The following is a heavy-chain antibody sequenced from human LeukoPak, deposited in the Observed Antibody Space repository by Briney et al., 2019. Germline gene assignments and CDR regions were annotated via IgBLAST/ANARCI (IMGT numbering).Heavy chain of an antibody. J-gene: IGHJ5*02. Sequence: GGSLRLSCAASGFTFSGYWMSWVRQAPGKGLEWVANIKKDGSEKYYVDSVKGRFTISRDNAENSLFLQMNSLRAEDTAVYYCARYCCGSGTGFDPWGQGTLVTVSS. V-gene: IGHV3-7*04. CDR1: GFTFSGYW. CDR2: IKKDGSEK. D-gene: IGHD3-10*01. CDR3: ARYCCGSGTGFDP.